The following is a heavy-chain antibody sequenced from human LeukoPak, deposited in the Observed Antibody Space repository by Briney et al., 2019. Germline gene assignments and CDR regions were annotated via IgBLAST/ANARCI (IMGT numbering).Heavy chain of an antibody. Sequence: PGGSLRLSCAASGFTFSSYSMHWVRQAPGKGLEWVSFISNDRSNKYYADSVKGRFTISRDNSKNTLYLQMNSLRADDTAVYYCATHFRFLEWLLPFYFDYWGQGTLVTVSS. CDR1: GFTFSSYS. CDR3: ATHFRFLEWLLPFYFDY. CDR2: ISNDRSNK. J-gene: IGHJ4*02. V-gene: IGHV3-30*02. D-gene: IGHD3-3*01.